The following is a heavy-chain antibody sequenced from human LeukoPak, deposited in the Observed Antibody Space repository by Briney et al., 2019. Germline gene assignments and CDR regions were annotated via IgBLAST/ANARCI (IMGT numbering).Heavy chain of an antibody. CDR3: AKRGVVIRVILVGFHKEAYYFDS. Sequence: PGGSLRLSCVVSGITLANYGMSWVRQAPGKGLEWVAGVSGSGGSTNSADSVKGRFTISRDNPKNTLYLQMNSLRAEDTAVYFCAKRGVVIRVILVGFHKEAYYFDSWGQGALVTVSS. D-gene: IGHD3-22*01. J-gene: IGHJ4*02. CDR2: VSGSGGST. V-gene: IGHV3-23*01. CDR1: GITLANYG.